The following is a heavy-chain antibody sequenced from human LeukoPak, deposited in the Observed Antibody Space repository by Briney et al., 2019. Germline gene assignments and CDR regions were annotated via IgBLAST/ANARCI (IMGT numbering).Heavy chain of an antibody. V-gene: IGHV4-34*01. Sequence: SETLSLTCAVYGGSFSGYYWSWIRQPPGKGLEWIGEINHSGSTNYNPSLKSRVTISVDTSKNQFSLKLSSVTAADTAAYYCARRRYFDSWFDPWGQGTLVTVSS. CDR3: ARRRYFDSWFDP. J-gene: IGHJ5*02. D-gene: IGHD3-9*01. CDR2: INHSGST. CDR1: GGSFSGYY.